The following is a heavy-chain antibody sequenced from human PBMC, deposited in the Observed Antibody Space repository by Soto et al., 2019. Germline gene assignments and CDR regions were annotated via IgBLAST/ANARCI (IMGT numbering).Heavy chain of an antibody. CDR1: GYTFTSYG. CDR3: ARDDSSGYTLDHYYYYGMDV. Sequence: GASVKVSCKASGYTFTSYGISWVRQAPGQGLEWMGWISAYNGNTNYAQKLQGRVTMTTDTSTSTAYMELRSLRSDDTAVYYCARDDSSGYTLDHYYYYGMDVWGQGTTVTVSS. CDR2: ISAYNGNT. D-gene: IGHD3-22*01. V-gene: IGHV1-18*01. J-gene: IGHJ6*02.